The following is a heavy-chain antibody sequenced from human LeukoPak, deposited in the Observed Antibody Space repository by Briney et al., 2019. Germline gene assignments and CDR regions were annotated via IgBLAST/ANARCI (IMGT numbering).Heavy chain of an antibody. V-gene: IGHV4-61*02. CDR1: GGSISSHNYY. D-gene: IGHD2-8*02. CDR2: IYISGST. CDR3: AGESGSSWSTGGNFDY. Sequence: MPSETLSLTCTVSGGSISSHNYYWSWIRQPAGRGLEWIGRIYISGSTDYNPSLKSRVTISVDTSKNQFSLKLSSVTAADTAVYYCAGESGSSWSTGGNFDYWGQGTLVTVSS. J-gene: IGHJ4*02.